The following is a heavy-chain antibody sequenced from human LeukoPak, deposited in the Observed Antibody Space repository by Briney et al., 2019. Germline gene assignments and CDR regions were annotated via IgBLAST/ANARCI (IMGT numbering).Heavy chain of an antibody. Sequence: SQTLSLTCTVSGGSISSGGYYWSWIRQHPGKGLEWIGYIYYSGSTYYNPSLKSRVTISVDTSKNQFSLKLSSVTAADTAVYYCARGAVYYYDSSEEKPDWGQGTLVTVSS. CDR2: IYYSGST. V-gene: IGHV4-31*03. J-gene: IGHJ4*02. D-gene: IGHD3-22*01. CDR1: GGSISSGGYY. CDR3: ARGAVYYYDSSEEKPD.